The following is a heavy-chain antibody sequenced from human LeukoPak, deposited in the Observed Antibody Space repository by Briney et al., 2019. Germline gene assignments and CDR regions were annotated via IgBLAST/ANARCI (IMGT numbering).Heavy chain of an antibody. CDR1: GGSISSYY. D-gene: IGHD3-16*02. Sequence: SETLSLTCTVSGGSISSYYWSWIRQPPGKGLEWIGSIYYSGSTYYNPSLKSRVTISVDTSKNQFSLKLSSVTAADTAVYYCARVRDYVWGSYRLKSASFDYWGQGTLVTVSS. J-gene: IGHJ4*02. V-gene: IGHV4-59*12. CDR3: ARVRDYVWGSYRLKSASFDY. CDR2: IYYSGST.